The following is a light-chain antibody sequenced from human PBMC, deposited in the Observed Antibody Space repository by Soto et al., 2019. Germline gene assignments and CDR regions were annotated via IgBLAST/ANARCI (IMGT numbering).Light chain of an antibody. CDR1: QSISSW. CDR2: DAS. Sequence: DIHMTQSPSTLSASVGNIFTITCRASQSISSWLAWYQQKPGRAPKLLIYDASNLEAGVPSRLRGSGSGTDFPFTISRMQPEDIATYYCQQYENIPTFGHGTRLEIK. CDR3: QQYENIPT. V-gene: IGKV1-5*01. J-gene: IGKJ5*01.